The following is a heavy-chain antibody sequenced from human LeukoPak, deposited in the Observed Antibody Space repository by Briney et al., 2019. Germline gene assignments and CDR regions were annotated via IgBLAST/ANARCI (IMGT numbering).Heavy chain of an antibody. D-gene: IGHD5-18*01. CDR1: VYTFTSYY. CDR2: INPSGGST. J-gene: IGHJ4*02. V-gene: IGHV1-46*01. CDR3: ASGPPTGYSSVY. Sequence: ASVKVSCKASVYTFTSYYMHWVRQAPGQGLEWMGIINPSGGSTSYAQKFQGRVTMTRDTSTSTVYMELSSLRSEDTAVYYCASGPPTGYSSVYWGQGTLVTVSS.